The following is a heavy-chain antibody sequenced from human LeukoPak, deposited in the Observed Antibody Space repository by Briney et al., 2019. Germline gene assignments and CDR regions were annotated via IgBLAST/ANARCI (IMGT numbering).Heavy chain of an antibody. J-gene: IGHJ5*02. Sequence: GGSLRLSCAASGFTFSSYSMNWVRQAPGKGLEGVSYISSSGSTIYYADSVKGRFTISRDNAKNSLYLQMNSPRAEDTAVYYCARDAEAWIQLWPDNWFDPWGQGTLVTVSS. CDR2: ISSSGSTI. CDR3: ARDAEAWIQLWPDNWFDP. D-gene: IGHD5-18*01. CDR1: GFTFSSYS. V-gene: IGHV3-48*04.